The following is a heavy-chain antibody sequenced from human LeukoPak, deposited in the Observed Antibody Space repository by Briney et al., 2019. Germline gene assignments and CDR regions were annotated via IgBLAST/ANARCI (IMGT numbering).Heavy chain of an antibody. D-gene: IGHD2-2*02. V-gene: IGHV1-46*01. CDR2: INPSGGST. CDR1: GYTFTSYY. Sequence: ASVKVSCKASGYTFTSYYMHWVRQAPGQGLEWMGIINPSGGSTSYAQKFQGRVTMTRDTSTSTVYMELSSLRSEDTAVYYCAGDIVVVPAAIGGLDYWGQGTLVTVSS. CDR3: AGDIVVVPAAIGGLDY. J-gene: IGHJ4*02.